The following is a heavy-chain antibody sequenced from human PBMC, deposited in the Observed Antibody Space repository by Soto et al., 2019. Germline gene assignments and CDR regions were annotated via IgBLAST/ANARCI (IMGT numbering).Heavy chain of an antibody. J-gene: IGHJ6*03. Sequence: SETLSLTCAVYGGSFSGYYWSWIRQPPGKGLEWIGEINHSGSTNYNPSLKSRVTISVDTSKNQFSLKLSSVTAADTAVYYCDLFGYWLFDYYYYMHVWGKGTTVTVSS. CDR1: GGSFSGYY. V-gene: IGHV4-34*01. D-gene: IGHD3-9*01. CDR2: INHSGST. CDR3: DLFGYWLFDYYYYMHV.